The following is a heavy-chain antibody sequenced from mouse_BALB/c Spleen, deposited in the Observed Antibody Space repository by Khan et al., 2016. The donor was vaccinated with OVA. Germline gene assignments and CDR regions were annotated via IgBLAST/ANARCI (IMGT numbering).Heavy chain of an antibody. V-gene: IGHV3-2*02. CDR3: ARKDYYDYDPFPY. Sequence: EVQLQESGPGLVKPSQSLSLTCTVTGYSITSEYTWNWIRQFPGNKLEWMGFISYSGNTRYNPSLKSRISITRDTSKNQFFLQLNSVTSEDTATYYSARKDYYDYDPFPYWSQGTLVTVSA. D-gene: IGHD2-4*01. CDR2: ISYSGNT. CDR1: GYSITSEYT. J-gene: IGHJ3*01.